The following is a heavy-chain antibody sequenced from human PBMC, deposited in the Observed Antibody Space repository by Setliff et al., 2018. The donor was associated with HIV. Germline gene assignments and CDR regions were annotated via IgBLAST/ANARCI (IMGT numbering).Heavy chain of an antibody. D-gene: IGHD3-22*01. CDR1: GFSVSNGKMG. CDR3: ARVAYFDSSAYYVFDD. Sequence: SGPTLVNPTETLTLTCTVSGFSVSNGKMGVSWFRQPPGKALEWLAHIFSDGEEYYSTSLKRRLTISTDTSKNQVVLSMTDMDPVETATYFCARVAYFDSSAYYVFDDWGQGALVTVLL. V-gene: IGHV2-26*01. J-gene: IGHJ4*02. CDR2: IFSDGEE.